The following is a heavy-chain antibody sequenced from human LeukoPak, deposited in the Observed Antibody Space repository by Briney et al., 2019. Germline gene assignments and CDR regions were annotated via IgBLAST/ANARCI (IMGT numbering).Heavy chain of an antibody. CDR3: ARAVMGREIYDY. CDR2: ISPYNRNT. J-gene: IGHJ4*02. D-gene: IGHD5-12*01. Sequence: ASVKVSCKASGYSFNTYVISWLRQAPGQGLEWMGWISPYNRNTDYAQKLQGRVTMTTDTSTSTAYMDLRSLRSDDTAVYYCARAVMGREIYDYWGQGTLVSVSS. V-gene: IGHV1-18*01. CDR1: GYSFNTYV.